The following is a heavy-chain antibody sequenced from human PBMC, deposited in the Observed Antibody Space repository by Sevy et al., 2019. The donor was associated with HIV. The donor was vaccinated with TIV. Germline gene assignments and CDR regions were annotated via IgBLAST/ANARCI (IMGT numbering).Heavy chain of an antibody. V-gene: IGHV3-21*01. CDR2: ISSSSSYI. Sequence: GGSLRLSCAASGFTFSSYSMNWVRQAPGKGLEWVSSISSSSSYIYYADSVKGRFTISRDNAKNSLYLQMNSLGAEDTAVYYCARESIAAPPVDYWGQGTLVTVSS. J-gene: IGHJ4*02. D-gene: IGHD6-6*01. CDR1: GFTFSSYS. CDR3: ARESIAAPPVDY.